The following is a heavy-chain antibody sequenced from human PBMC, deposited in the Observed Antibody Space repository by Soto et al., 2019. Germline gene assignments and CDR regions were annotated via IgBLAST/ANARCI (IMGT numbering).Heavy chain of an antibody. CDR1: GFTFSSYW. V-gene: IGHV3-74*01. CDR2: INSDGSST. D-gene: IGHD5-18*01. Sequence: HPGGSLRLSCAASGFTFSSYWMHWVRQAPGKGLVWVSRINSDGSSTSYADSVKGRFTISRDNAKNTLYLQMNSLRAEDTAVYYCARDDVRNTAMVPDLYYYYGMDVWGQGTTVTVSS. CDR3: ARDDVRNTAMVPDLYYYYGMDV. J-gene: IGHJ6*02.